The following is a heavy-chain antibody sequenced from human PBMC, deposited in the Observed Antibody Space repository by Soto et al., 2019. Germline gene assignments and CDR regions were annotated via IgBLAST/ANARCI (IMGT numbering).Heavy chain of an antibody. J-gene: IGHJ4*02. Sequence: GGSLRLSCEVSGFTFKTYWMSWVRQAPGKWLEWLANMNEDANTKYYADSVKGRFTFSRDNSKNTLYLQMNSLRAADTDVYFCAKGMANTVFGVDTLFDYWGQGTLVTVSS. CDR2: MNEDANTK. CDR3: AKGMANTVFGVDTLFDY. D-gene: IGHD3-3*01. CDR1: GFTFKTYW. V-gene: IGHV3-7*03.